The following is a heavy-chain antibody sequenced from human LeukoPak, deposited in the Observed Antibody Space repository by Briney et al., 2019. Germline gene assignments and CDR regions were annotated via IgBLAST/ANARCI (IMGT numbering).Heavy chain of an antibody. CDR3: AKGLLRLGELSLHYFDY. CDR2: ISGSGGST. D-gene: IGHD3-16*02. V-gene: IGHV3-23*01. J-gene: IGHJ4*02. Sequence: GGSLRLSWAASGFTFSSYAMSWVRQAPGKGLEWVSAISGSGGSTYYADSVKGRFTISRDNSKNTLYLQMNSLRAEDTAVYYCAKGLLRLGELSLHYFDYWGQGTLVTVSS. CDR1: GFTFSSYA.